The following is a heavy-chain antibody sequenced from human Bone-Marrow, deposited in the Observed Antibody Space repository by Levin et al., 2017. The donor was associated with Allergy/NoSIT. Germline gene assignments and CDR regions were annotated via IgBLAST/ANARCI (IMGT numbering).Heavy chain of an antibody. V-gene: IGHV4-39*01. J-gene: IGHJ6*02. CDR1: GGSISSSSYY. Sequence: PGGSLRLSCTVSGGSISSSSYYWGWIRQPPGKGLEWIGSIYYSGSTYYNPSLKSRVTISVDTSKNQFSLKLSSVTAADTAVYYCAGIAVAGTKGRDLYYYDYGMDVWGQGTTVTVSS. D-gene: IGHD6-19*01. CDR3: AGIAVAGTKGRDLYYYDYGMDV. CDR2: IYYSGST.